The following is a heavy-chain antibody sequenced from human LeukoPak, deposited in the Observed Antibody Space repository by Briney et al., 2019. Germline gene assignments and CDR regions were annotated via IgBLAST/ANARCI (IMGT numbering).Heavy chain of an antibody. CDR1: GYTFTSYA. J-gene: IGHJ5*02. D-gene: IGHD6-6*01. V-gene: IGHV1-3*01. CDR3: ARSPRIAARGDWFDP. Sequence: ASVRVTCKASGYTFTSYAMHWVRQAPGQRLEWMGWINAGNGNTKYSQKFQGRVTITRDTSASTAYMELSSLRSEDTAVYYCARSPRIAARGDWFDPWGQGTLVTVSS. CDR2: INAGNGNT.